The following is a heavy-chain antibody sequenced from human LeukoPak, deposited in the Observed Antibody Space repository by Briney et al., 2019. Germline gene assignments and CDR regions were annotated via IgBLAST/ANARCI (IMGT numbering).Heavy chain of an antibody. J-gene: IGHJ4*02. CDR1: GYSFTGYF. V-gene: IGHV1-18*04. Sequence: ASVKVSCKASGYSFTGYFIHWVRQAPGQGLEWMGWISAYNGNTNYAQKLQGRVTMTTDTSTSTAYMELRSLRSDDTAVYYCARDLTYYYGSGSYGDYWGQGTLVTVSS. CDR3: ARDLTYYYGSGSYGDY. CDR2: ISAYNGNT. D-gene: IGHD3-10*01.